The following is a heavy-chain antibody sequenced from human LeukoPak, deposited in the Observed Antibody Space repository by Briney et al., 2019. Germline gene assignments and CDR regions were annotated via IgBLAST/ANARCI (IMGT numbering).Heavy chain of an antibody. CDR3: AYSSGWYI. CDR2: IYYSGST. CDR1: GGSISSSSYY. D-gene: IGHD6-19*01. Sequence: SETLSLTCTVSGGSISSSSYYWGWIRQPPGKGLEWIGSIYYSGSTYYNPSLKSRVTIPVDTSKNQFSLKLSSVTPTDTAVYYCAYSSGWYIWGQGTLVTVSS. V-gene: IGHV4-39*01. J-gene: IGHJ4*02.